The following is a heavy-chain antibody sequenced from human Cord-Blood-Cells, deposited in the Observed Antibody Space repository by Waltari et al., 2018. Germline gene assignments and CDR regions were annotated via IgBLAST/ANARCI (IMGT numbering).Heavy chain of an antibody. Sequence: QVQLQQWGAGLLKPSETLSLTCAVYGGSFSGYYWSWIRQPPGKGLEWIGEINHSGSTNYNPSLKSRGTISVDTSKNQFSRKLSSVTAADTAVYYCASDYYGSGSYDYWGQGTLVTVSS. D-gene: IGHD3-10*01. V-gene: IGHV4-34*01. CDR2: INHSGST. J-gene: IGHJ4*02. CDR1: GGSFSGYY. CDR3: ASDYYGSGSYDY.